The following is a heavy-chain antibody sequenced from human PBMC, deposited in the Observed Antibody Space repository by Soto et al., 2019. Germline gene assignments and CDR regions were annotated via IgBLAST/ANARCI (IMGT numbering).Heavy chain of an antibody. CDR1: GFTFTSSA. D-gene: IGHD3-3*01. J-gene: IGHJ4*02. CDR3: AAGHYDFWSGYPYYFDY. Sequence: GASVKVSCKASGFTFTSSAVQWVRQARGQRLEWIGWIVVGSGNTNYAQKFKERVTITRDMSTSTDYKKLSSLRSEDTAVFYCAAGHYDFWSGYPYYFDYWGQGTLVIVSS. CDR2: IVVGSGNT. V-gene: IGHV1-58*01.